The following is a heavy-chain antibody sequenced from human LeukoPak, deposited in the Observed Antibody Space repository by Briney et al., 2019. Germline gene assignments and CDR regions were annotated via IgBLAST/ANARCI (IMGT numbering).Heavy chain of an antibody. J-gene: IGHJ4*02. CDR1: GYTFTGSY. V-gene: IGHV1-2*02. CDR3: AREPGLMVFTISSTAYYFDY. Sequence: ASVKVSCKASGYTFTGSYLHWVRQAPGQRLEWMGWINPDSGGTNIAHNFQGRVTMTRDTSISTAYMELSSLRSDDTAMYFCAREPGLMVFTISSTAYYFDYWGQGTLVTVSS. CDR2: INPDSGGT. D-gene: IGHD2-8*01.